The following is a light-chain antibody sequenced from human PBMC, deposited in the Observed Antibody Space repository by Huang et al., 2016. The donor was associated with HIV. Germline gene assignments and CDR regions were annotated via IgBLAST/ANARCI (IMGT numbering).Light chain of an antibody. Sequence: EVVLTQSPATLSLSPGERATRACGASQSVGSSLAWYQHQPGQAPRLLIYDASNRAAGSPARFSGSGSGADFTLTISSLEPEDFAVYFCQQRSNWPALTFGGGTKIEIK. CDR2: DAS. CDR3: QQRSNWPALT. V-gene: IGKV3-11*01. CDR1: QSVGSS. J-gene: IGKJ4*01.